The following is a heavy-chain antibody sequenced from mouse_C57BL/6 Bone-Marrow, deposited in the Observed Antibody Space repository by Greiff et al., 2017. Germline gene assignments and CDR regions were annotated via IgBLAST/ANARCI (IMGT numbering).Heavy chain of an antibody. CDR1: EYEFPSHD. V-gene: IGHV5-2*01. J-gene: IGHJ2*01. CDR3: ARRDYGSSYVRFLYY. D-gene: IGHD1-1*01. Sequence: EVKLMESGGGLVQPGESLKLSCESNEYEFPSHDMSWVRKTPEKRLALVAAINSDGGSTYYPDTMERRFIISRDNTKKTLYLQMSSLRSEDTALYYCARRDYGSSYVRFLYYWGQGSTLTFSS. CDR2: INSDGGST.